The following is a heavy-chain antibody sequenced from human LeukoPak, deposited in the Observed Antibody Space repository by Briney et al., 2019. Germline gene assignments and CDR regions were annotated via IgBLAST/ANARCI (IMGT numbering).Heavy chain of an antibody. CDR3: ARTRRVLLWFGELLVDAFDI. CDR2: INHSGST. V-gene: IGHV4-34*01. CDR1: GGSLSGYY. Sequence: SETLSLTCAVSGGSLSGYYWSWIRQPPGKGLEWIGEINHSGSTNYNPSLKSRVTISVDTSKNQFSLKLSSVTAADTAVYYCARTRRVLLWFGELLVDAFDIWGQGTMVTVSS. D-gene: IGHD3-10*01. J-gene: IGHJ3*02.